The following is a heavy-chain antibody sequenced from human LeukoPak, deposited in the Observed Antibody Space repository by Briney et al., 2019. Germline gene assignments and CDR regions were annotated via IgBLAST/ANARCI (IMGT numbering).Heavy chain of an antibody. CDR2: IWLDGSAT. J-gene: IGHJ4*02. CDR1: GFGFSSYD. V-gene: IGHV3-33*01. D-gene: IGHD1-14*01. Sequence: GKSLRLSCAASGFGFSSYDMHWVRQAPGKGLEWVAIIWLDGSATYYGDSVKGRFTISRDNSNNTLYLQMNSLRVEDTAVYYCARDLNREDFDYWGQETLVVVSS. CDR3: ARDLNREDFDY.